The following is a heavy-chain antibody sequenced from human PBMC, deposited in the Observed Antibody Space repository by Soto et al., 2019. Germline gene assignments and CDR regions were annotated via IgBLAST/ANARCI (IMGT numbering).Heavy chain of an antibody. D-gene: IGHD3-16*02. CDR2: INHSGST. CDR1: GGSFSGYY. J-gene: IGHJ5*02. V-gene: IGHV4-34*01. Sequence: SETLSLTCAVYGGSFSGYYWSWIRQPPGKGLEWIGEINHSGSTNYNPSLKRRVTISVDTSKNQFSLKLSSVTAADTAVYYCATALFYVCGSYRYTGLWFDPWGQRTLVPVSS. CDR3: ATALFYVCGSYRYTGLWFDP.